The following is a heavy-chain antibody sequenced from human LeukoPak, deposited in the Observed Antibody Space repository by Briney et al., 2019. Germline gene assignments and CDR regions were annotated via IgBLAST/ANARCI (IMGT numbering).Heavy chain of an antibody. CDR1: GFTFSSHW. Sequence: GGSLRLSCAASGFTFSSHWMHSVRQAPGEGLVWVSRVNGPGDWTHYADSGRGRFIISRDNAENTISLQMNNLRAEDTAVYFCAREVFEGQRQSDAFDVWGQGTMVTASS. CDR3: AREVFEGQRQSDAFDV. D-gene: IGHD6-25*01. V-gene: IGHV3-74*01. CDR2: VNGPGDWT. J-gene: IGHJ3*01.